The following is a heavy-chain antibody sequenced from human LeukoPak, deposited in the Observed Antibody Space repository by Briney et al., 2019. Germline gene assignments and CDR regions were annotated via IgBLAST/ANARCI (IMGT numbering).Heavy chain of an antibody. CDR1: GFTFSSYA. CDR2: ISYDGSNK. V-gene: IGHV3-30-3*01. J-gene: IGHJ4*02. Sequence: GGSLRLSCAASGFTFSSYAMHWVRQAPGKGLEWVAVISYDGSNKYYADSVKGRFTISRDNFKNTLYLQMNSLRAEDTAVYYCASPETIPDYWGQGTLVTVSS. CDR3: ASPETIPDY. D-gene: IGHD1-14*01.